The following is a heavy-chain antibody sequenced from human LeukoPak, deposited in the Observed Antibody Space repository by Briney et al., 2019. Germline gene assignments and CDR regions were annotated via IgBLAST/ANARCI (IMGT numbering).Heavy chain of an antibody. V-gene: IGHV1-18*04. D-gene: IGHD4-17*01. CDR2: ISAYNGNT. CDR3: ARDPTTVTTYFDY. Sequence: GASVMVSCKASGYTFTRYGISWVRQAPGQRLESMGWISAYNGNTNYAQKLQGRVTMTTDTSTSTAYMELRSLRSDDTAVYYCARDPTTVTTYFDYWGQGTLVTVSS. J-gene: IGHJ4*02. CDR1: GYTFTRYG.